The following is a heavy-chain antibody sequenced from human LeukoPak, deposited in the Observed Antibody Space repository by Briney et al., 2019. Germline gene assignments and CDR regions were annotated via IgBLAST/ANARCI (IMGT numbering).Heavy chain of an antibody. V-gene: IGHV1-8*01. CDR1: GYTFTSYD. D-gene: IGHD6-13*01. Sequence: ASVKVSCKASGYTFTSYDINWVRQATGQGLEWMGWMNPNSGNTGYAQKFQGRVTMTRNTSISTAYMELSSLRSEDTAVYYCAREQAASTAYYFDYRGQGTLVTVSS. J-gene: IGHJ4*02. CDR3: AREQAASTAYYFDY. CDR2: MNPNSGNT.